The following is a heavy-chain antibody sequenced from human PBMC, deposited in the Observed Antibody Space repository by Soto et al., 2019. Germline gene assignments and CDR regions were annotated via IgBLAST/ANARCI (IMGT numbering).Heavy chain of an antibody. Sequence: SETLSLTCAVSGYSISGGNYWAWIRQPPGRGLEWIGSLYHIGSTHYNTSLKSRVTISVDTSKNHFSLELSSVTAADTAIYYCRSSTSCYDESCVDVWGQGTMVTVSS. V-gene: IGHV4-38-2*01. CDR1: GYSISGGNY. CDR3: RSSTSCYDESCVDV. D-gene: IGHD2-2*01. CDR2: LYHIGST. J-gene: IGHJ6*02.